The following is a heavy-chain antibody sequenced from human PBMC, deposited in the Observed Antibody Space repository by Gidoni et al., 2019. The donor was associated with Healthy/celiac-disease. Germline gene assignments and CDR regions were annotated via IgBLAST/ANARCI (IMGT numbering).Heavy chain of an antibody. CDR1: GGPMSSGGYY. V-gene: IGHV4-31*01. D-gene: IGHD2-15*01. Sequence: QVELQESGPGLGKPSQTLALTFTVSGGPMSSGGYYWSWIRQHPGKGLEWIGYISYSGSTYYNPSLKSLVTISVDTSMNQFSLKLSSVTAADTAVYYCARDSTLGGHREFDYWGQGTLVTVSS. CDR3: ARDSTLGGHREFDY. J-gene: IGHJ4*02. CDR2: ISYSGST.